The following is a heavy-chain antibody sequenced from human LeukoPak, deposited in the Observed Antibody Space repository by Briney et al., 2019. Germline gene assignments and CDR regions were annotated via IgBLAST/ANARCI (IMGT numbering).Heavy chain of an antibody. CDR3: ARVFGYYDSSGSCDY. Sequence: GGSLRLSCAASGFTFSSYAMHWVRQAPGKGLEWVAVISYDGSNKYYADSVKGRFTISRDNSKNTLYLQMNSLRAEDTAVYYCARVFGYYDSSGSCDYWGQGTLVTVSS. CDR1: GFTFSSYA. V-gene: IGHV3-30*04. CDR2: ISYDGSNK. J-gene: IGHJ4*02. D-gene: IGHD3-22*01.